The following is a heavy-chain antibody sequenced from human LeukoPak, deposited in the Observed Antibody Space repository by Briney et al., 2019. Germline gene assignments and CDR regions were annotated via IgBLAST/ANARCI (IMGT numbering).Heavy chain of an antibody. CDR3: ARDWREVSYIWPGFDP. D-gene: IGHD3-16*02. Sequence: GGSLRLSCAASGFTFSDYYMSWIRQAPGKGLDWVSYISSSGSTIYYADSVKGRFTISRDNAKNSLYLQMNSLRAEDTAVYYCARDWREVSYIWPGFDPWGQGTLVTVSS. CDR1: GFTFSDYY. CDR2: ISSSGSTI. J-gene: IGHJ5*02. V-gene: IGHV3-11*01.